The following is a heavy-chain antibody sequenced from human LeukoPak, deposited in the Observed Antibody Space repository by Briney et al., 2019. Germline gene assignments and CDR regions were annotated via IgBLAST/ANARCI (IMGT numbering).Heavy chain of an antibody. Sequence: SSQTLSPTSTVSGASISIHYWSCSWQPPGKGLEWIGYIYYSGSTNYNPSFKSRVTISVDTSKIQFSLKLISVTAADMAVYYCARVLNWFDPWGQGTLVTVSS. V-gene: IGHV4-59*11. CDR1: GASISIHY. J-gene: IGHJ5*02. CDR3: ARVLNWFDP. CDR2: IYYSGST.